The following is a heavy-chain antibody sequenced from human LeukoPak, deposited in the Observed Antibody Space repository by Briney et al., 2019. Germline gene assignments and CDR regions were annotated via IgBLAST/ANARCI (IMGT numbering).Heavy chain of an antibody. J-gene: IGHJ4*02. CDR2: ISSSSSYI. V-gene: IGHV3-21*01. CDR1: GFTFSSYA. Sequence: GGSLRLSCAASGFTFSSYATSWVRQAPGKGLEWVSSISSSSSYIYYADSVKGRFTISRDNAKNSLYLQMNSLRAEDTAVYYCARVVYYDSSGYAYWGQGTLVTVSS. D-gene: IGHD3-22*01. CDR3: ARVVYYDSSGYAY.